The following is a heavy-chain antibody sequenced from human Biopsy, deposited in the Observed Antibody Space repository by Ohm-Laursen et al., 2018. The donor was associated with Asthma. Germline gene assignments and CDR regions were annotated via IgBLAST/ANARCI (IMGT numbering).Heavy chain of an antibody. CDR2: IYYSGST. V-gene: IGHV4-39*07. D-gene: IGHD4-17*01. CDR1: GGSISSSSYY. Sequence: SETLSLTCTVSGGSISSSSYYWGWIRRPPGKGLEFIGTIYYSGSTYYNPSLKSRVTLSVDASKNQFSLSLTSVTAADTAVYYCARTTYGDDGFDPWGQGTLVTVSS. CDR3: ARTTYGDDGFDP. J-gene: IGHJ5*02.